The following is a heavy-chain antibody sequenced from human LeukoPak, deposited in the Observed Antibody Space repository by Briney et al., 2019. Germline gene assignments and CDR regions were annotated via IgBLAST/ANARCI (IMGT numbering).Heavy chain of an antibody. D-gene: IGHD6-19*01. CDR3: ARDSSSGWYAGY. Sequence: ASVKVSCKASGYTFTSYYMHWVRQAPGQGLEWMGIINPSGGSTSYAQKFQGGVTMTRDTSTSTVYMELSSLRSEDTAVYYCARDSSSGWYAGYWGQGTLVTVSS. J-gene: IGHJ4*02. CDR2: INPSGGST. V-gene: IGHV1-46*01. CDR1: GYTFTSYY.